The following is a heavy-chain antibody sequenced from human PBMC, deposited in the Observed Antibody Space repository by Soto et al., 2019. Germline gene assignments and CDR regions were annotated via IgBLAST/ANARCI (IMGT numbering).Heavy chain of an antibody. CDR2: MIPNDGDT. Sequence: QAQLMQSGAEAKRPGTSVKVSCKVSRYTFTNYFHWIRQAPGQGLEWMGWMIPNDGDTEYARKFQGRVTLTRDTSITTAYMELSSLTSDETAVYYCARENWSYVDWGQGTLVTVSS. V-gene: IGHV1-2*02. CDR1: RYTFTNY. J-gene: IGHJ4*02. CDR3: ARENWSYVD. D-gene: IGHD1-26*01.